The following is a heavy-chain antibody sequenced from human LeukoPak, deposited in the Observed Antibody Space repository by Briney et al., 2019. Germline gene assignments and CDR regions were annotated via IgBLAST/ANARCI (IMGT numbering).Heavy chain of an antibody. CDR2: ISWDGGST. D-gene: IGHD3-10*01. CDR3: AKAGGPYYGSGTYSAFDF. Sequence: GGSLRLSCAASGFTFSSYAMSWVRQAPGKGLEWVSLISWDGGSTYYADSVKGRFTISRDNSRNSLYLQMNSLRAEDTALYYCAKAGGPYYGSGTYSAFDFWGQGTLVTVS. J-gene: IGHJ4*02. CDR1: GFTFSSYA. V-gene: IGHV3-43D*03.